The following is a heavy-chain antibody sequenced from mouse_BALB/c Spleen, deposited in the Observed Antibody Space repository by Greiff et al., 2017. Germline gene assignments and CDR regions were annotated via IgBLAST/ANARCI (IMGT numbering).Heavy chain of an antibody. J-gene: IGHJ3*01. CDR2: IWGDGST. V-gene: IGHV2-6-7*01. Sequence: VHLVESGPGLVAPSQSLSITCTVSGFSLTGYGVNWVRQPPGKGLEWLGMIWGDGSTDYNSALKSRLSISKDNSKSQVFVKMNSLQTDDTARYYCARDQDYGSSYGWFAYWGQGTLVTVSA. CDR3: ARDQDYGSSYGWFAY. D-gene: IGHD1-1*01. CDR1: GFSLTGYG.